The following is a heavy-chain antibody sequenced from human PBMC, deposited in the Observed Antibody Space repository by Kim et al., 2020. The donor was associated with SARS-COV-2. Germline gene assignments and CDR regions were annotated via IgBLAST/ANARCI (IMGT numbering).Heavy chain of an antibody. J-gene: IGHJ4*02. V-gene: IGHV4-61*01. Sequence: SETLSLTCTVSGGSVSSGSYYWSWIRQPPGKGLEWIGYIYYSGGTNYNPSLKSRVTISVDTSKNQFSLKLSSVTAADTAVYYCARGRGDSVVVVAAAPPSFDYWGQGTLVTVSS. CDR2: IYYSGGT. CDR1: GGSVSSGSYY. D-gene: IGHD2-15*01. CDR3: ARGRGDSVVVVAAAPPSFDY.